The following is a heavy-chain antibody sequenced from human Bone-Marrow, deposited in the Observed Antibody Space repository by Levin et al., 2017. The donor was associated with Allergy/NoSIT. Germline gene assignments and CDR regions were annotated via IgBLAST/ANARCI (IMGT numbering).Heavy chain of an antibody. J-gene: IGHJ4*02. Sequence: GGSLRLSCEASGFTFNDFAMHWVRQIPGKGLEWLTGIMWNSARMDYADSVKGRFTISRDNGKKSLYLEMNALRVEDTALYYCVKDRSSVDNWNYGGPFESWGQGTLVTVCS. CDR2: IMWNSARM. CDR1: GFTFNDFA. V-gene: IGHV3-9*01. D-gene: IGHD1-7*01. CDR3: VKDRSSVDNWNYGGPFES.